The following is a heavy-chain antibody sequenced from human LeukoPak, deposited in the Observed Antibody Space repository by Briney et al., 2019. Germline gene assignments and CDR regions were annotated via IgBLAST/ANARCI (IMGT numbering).Heavy chain of an antibody. CDR2: IFHSGRT. CDR3: ARETEKQWQY. V-gene: IGHV4-39*07. J-gene: IGHJ3*01. CDR1: GGSISSSSYY. D-gene: IGHD6-19*01. Sequence: SETLSLTCTVSGGSISSSSYYWGWIRQPPGKGLEWIASIFHSGRTYYNPSLKSRVTISVDTSKNQFSLTLSSVTAADTAVYYCARETEKQWQYWGQGTLVTVSS.